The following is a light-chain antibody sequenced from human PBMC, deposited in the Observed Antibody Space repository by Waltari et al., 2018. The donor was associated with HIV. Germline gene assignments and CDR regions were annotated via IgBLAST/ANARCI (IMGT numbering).Light chain of an antibody. V-gene: IGLV2-14*01. CDR2: EVS. CDR1: SRDVGRYNY. Sequence: QSALTQPASVSGSPGQSITIPCTGASRDVGRYNYVSRYQQYPGQTPKLIIYEVSSLPSGVSNRFSASKSGNTASLTISGLLAEDEADYYCCSYTSSDSYVFGTGTKVTVL. CDR3: CSYTSSDSYV. J-gene: IGLJ1*01.